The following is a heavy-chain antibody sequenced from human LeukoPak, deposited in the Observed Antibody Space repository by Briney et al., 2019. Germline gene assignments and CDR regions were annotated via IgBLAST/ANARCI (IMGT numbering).Heavy chain of an antibody. Sequence: GASVKVSCKASGYTFTGYYMHWVRQAPGQGLEWMGRINPNSGGTNYAQKFQGRVTMTRDTSISTAYMELSRLRSEDTAVYYCARDRGRRYYDSSGYQPFDYWGQGTLVTVSS. CDR1: GYTFTGYY. J-gene: IGHJ4*02. V-gene: IGHV1-2*06. CDR2: INPNSGGT. CDR3: ARDRGRRYYDSSGYQPFDY. D-gene: IGHD3-22*01.